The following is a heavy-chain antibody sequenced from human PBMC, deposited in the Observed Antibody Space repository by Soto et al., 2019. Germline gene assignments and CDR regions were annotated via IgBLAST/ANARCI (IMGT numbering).Heavy chain of an antibody. V-gene: IGHV1-18*01. Sequence: ASVKVSCKTSGYTFTTYGVSWVRQAPGQGLEWMGWISPYNGNTNYAQRLQGRVTLTTDTSTNTAYMELRSLRSDDTALFYCAREDGYCSGGSCHSGGWLEPWGQGTLVTVSS. D-gene: IGHD2-15*01. CDR1: GYTFTTYG. J-gene: IGHJ5*02. CDR3: AREDGYCSGGSCHSGGWLEP. CDR2: ISPYNGNT.